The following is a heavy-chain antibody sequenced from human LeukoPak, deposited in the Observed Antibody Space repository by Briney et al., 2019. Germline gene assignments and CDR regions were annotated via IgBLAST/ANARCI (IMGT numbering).Heavy chain of an antibody. J-gene: IGHJ4*02. CDR2: IYYSGRT. CDR3: ARRRDYYDSSGYAFDY. Sequence: SETLSLTCTVSGGSISSSSYHWGWIRQPPGKGLEWIGSIYYSGRTYYNPSLKSRVTISVDTSKNQFSLKLSSATAADTAVYYCARRRDYYDSSGYAFDYWGQGTLVTVSS. D-gene: IGHD3-22*01. CDR1: GGSISSSSYH. V-gene: IGHV4-39*01.